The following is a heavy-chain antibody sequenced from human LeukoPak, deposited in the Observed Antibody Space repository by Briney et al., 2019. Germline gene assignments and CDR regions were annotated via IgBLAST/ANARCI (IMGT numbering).Heavy chain of an antibody. V-gene: IGHV4-59*02. J-gene: IGHJ6*02. CDR3: ARGERYGKEPLMDV. Sequence: EPSETLSLTCTVSGDSVRSYYWNWVRQPPGRGLEWIGYIYYSGSTNYNSSLKSRVTISVDKSKNQFSLKLSSVTTADTAIYYCARGERYGKEPLMDVWGQGTTVTVSS. CDR1: GDSVRSYY. D-gene: IGHD5-18*01. CDR2: IYYSGST.